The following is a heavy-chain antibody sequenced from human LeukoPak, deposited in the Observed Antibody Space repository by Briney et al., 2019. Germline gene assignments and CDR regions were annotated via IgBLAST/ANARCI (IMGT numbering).Heavy chain of an antibody. CDR1: GGSISSGGYS. V-gene: IGHV4-30-2*01. CDR3: ARGVSEWYFDY. D-gene: IGHD3-3*01. Sequence: SQTLSLTCAVSGGSISSGGYSWSWIRQPPGKGLEWIGYIYHSGATYSNPSLKSRVIISVDRSKNQFSLKLSSVTAADTAVYYCARGVSEWYFDYWGQGTLVAVSS. J-gene: IGHJ4*02. CDR2: IYHSGAT.